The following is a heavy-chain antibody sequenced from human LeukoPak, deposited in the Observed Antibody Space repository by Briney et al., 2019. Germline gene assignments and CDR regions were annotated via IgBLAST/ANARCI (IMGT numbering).Heavy chain of an antibody. Sequence: SETLSLTCTVSGGSIRSYYWRWIRQPPGKGLGWIGYIYYSGSTNYNPSLKSRVTISVDTSKNQFSLKLSSVTAADTAVYYCARARASITIFGVVRTNAFDIWGQGTMVTVSS. CDR1: GGSIRSYY. CDR3: ARARASITIFGVVRTNAFDI. D-gene: IGHD3-3*01. J-gene: IGHJ3*02. CDR2: IYYSGST. V-gene: IGHV4-59*12.